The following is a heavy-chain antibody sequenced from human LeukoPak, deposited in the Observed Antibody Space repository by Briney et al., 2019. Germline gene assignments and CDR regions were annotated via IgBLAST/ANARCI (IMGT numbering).Heavy chain of an antibody. CDR1: GFSFSDSA. D-gene: IGHD3-3*01. J-gene: IGHJ5*02. Sequence: EVSLRLSCAASGFSFSDSAVSWVRHSPGEGLKWVSSISDTGGRTYYADSVKGRFTITRDNSRNTVNLQMNSLRAGDTARYYCAKGGQHFDFWRFDLWGQGILVIVSS. V-gene: IGHV3-23*01. CDR3: AKGGQHFDFWRFDL. CDR2: ISDTGGRT.